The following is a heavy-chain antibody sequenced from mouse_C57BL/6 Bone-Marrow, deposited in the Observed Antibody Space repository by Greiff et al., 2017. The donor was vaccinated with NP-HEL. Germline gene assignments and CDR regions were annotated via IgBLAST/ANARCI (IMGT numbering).Heavy chain of an antibody. CDR3: TSYYYGSFDY. Sequence: LVESGAELVRPGASVKLSCTASGFNIKDDYMHWVKQRPEQGLEWIGWIDPENGDTEYASKFQGKATITADTSSNTAYLQLSSLTSEDTAVYYCTSYYYGSFDYWGQGTTLTVSS. J-gene: IGHJ2*01. CDR2: IDPENGDT. D-gene: IGHD1-1*01. CDR1: GFNIKDDY. V-gene: IGHV14-4*01.